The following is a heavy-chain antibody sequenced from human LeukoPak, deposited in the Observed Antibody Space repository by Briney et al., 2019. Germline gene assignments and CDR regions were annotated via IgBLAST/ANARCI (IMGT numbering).Heavy chain of an antibody. D-gene: IGHD6-13*01. CDR3: ARGGSSWYKYYYMDV. Sequence: GGSLRLSXAASGFTFSSYWMHWVRQTPGKGLVWVSRINSDGSSTSYADSVKGRFTTSRDNAKNTLYLQMNSLRAEDTAVYYCARGGSSWYKYYYMDVWGKGTTVTVSS. V-gene: IGHV3-74*01. CDR2: INSDGSST. CDR1: GFTFSSYW. J-gene: IGHJ6*03.